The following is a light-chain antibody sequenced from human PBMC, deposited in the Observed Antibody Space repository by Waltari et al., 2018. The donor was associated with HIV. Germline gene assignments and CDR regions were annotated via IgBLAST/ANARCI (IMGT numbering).Light chain of an antibody. CDR3: SSYSSSITLYVV. Sequence: QSALTQPASVSGSPGQSITISCTGTSSDVGGYNYVSWYQHHPGKAPKLIISEVSNLPSGVSNRFSGSKSGNTASLTISGLQAEDEADYYCSSYSSSITLYVVFGGGTKLTVL. CDR1: SSDVGGYNY. J-gene: IGLJ2*01. CDR2: EVS. V-gene: IGLV2-14*01.